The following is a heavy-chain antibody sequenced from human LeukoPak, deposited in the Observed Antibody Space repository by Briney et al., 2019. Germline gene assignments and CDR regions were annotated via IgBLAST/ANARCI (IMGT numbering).Heavy chain of an antibody. V-gene: IGHV3-30-3*01. CDR2: ISYDGSNK. Sequence: SCKASGGTFSSYAMHWVRQAPGKGLEWVAVISYDGSNKYYADSVKGRFTISRDNSKNTLYLQMNSLRAEDTAVYYCVRDIREPIVGATYDYWGQGTLVTVSS. J-gene: IGHJ4*02. D-gene: IGHD1-26*01. CDR3: VRDIREPIVGATYDY. CDR1: GGTFSSYA.